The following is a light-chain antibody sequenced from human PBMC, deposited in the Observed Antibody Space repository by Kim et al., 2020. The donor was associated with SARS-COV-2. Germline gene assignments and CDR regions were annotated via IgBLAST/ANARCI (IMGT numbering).Light chain of an antibody. CDR1: QDIRNY. V-gene: IGKV1-33*01. J-gene: IGKJ2*01. CDR3: QQYYNLPYT. Sequence: DIQMTQSPSSLSASVGDRVTITCQASQDIRNYLNWYQQKPGKAPKLLIYDASTLETGVPSRFTGSGSGTDFTLTISSLQSEDIAMYYGQQYYNLPYTFGQGTKVDIK. CDR2: DAS.